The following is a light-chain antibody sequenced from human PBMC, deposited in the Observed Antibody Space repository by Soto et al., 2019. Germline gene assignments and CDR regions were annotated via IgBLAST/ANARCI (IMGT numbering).Light chain of an antibody. CDR2: GAS. Sequence: EIVLTQSPGTLSLSPGERATLSCRASQSVSNNYLAWYQQKPGQAPRLLIYGASNRATGIPDRFSGSGSGTECTLTSSRLEPEDFAVYYCQPYGSSGTFGQGNKVEIK. V-gene: IGKV3-20*01. J-gene: IGKJ1*01. CDR1: QSVSNNY. CDR3: QPYGSSGT.